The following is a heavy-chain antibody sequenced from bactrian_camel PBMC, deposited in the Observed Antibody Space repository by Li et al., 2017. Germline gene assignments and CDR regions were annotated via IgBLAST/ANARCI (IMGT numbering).Heavy chain of an antibody. CDR3: AADFAQTACQYAVWTPSQRMYV. Sequence: HVQLVESGGGSVGAEGSLRLTCVGSGITYRDPCMGWFRQAPGKEREGVAAINKDGVTNYQDPVKGRFTISKDNAKNTLLLQMDGLKPEDTAMYYCAADFAQTACQYAVWTPSQRMYVLGPGDPGHRL. V-gene: IGHV3S53*01. J-gene: IGHJ4*01. D-gene: IGHD3*01. CDR2: INKDGVT. CDR1: GITYRDPC.